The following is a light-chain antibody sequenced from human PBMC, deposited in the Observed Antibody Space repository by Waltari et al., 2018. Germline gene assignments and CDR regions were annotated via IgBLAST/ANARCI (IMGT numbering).Light chain of an antibody. Sequence: IVLTQSPATLSLSPEERPIVSSRASQSVGGHLAWYPHKPGQAPRLLIYDASTRDTGVPARFSCSGSGTDFTPTISSIEPEDFAVYYCPQRSIWPPINFGQGTILDIQ. CDR3: PQRSIWPPIN. V-gene: IGKV3-11*01. J-gene: IGKJ5*01. CDR2: DAS. CDR1: QSVGGH.